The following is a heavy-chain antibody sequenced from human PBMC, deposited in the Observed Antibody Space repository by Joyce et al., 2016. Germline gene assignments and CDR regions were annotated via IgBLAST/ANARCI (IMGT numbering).Heavy chain of an antibody. CDR2: IKADGSEK. Sequence: EVQVVNSGGGLVQPGGSLKLSCAPSGFPFPSYWMRWVRQAQGKGLEWEASIKADGSEKYYVYSVKGRFTISRDNAKNSLYLQMNSLRVEDTAVYYCARGGNNFRYWGQGTLVTVSS. CDR1: GFPFPSYW. J-gene: IGHJ4*02. CDR3: ARGGNNFRY. D-gene: IGHD1-26*01. V-gene: IGHV3-7*04.